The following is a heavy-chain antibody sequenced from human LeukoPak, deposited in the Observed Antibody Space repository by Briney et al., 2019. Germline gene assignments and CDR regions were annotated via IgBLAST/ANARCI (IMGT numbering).Heavy chain of an antibody. CDR1: GFTVSSNY. CDR3: ARGHCTNGVCFDY. D-gene: IGHD2-8*01. V-gene: IGHV3-53*01. CDR2: IYSGGST. J-gene: IGHJ4*02. Sequence: PGGSLRLSCAASGFTVSSNYMSWVRQAPGMGLEWVSVIYSGGSTYYADSVKGRFTISRDNSKNTLYLQMNSLRAEDTAVYYCARGHCTNGVCFDYWGQGTLVTVSS.